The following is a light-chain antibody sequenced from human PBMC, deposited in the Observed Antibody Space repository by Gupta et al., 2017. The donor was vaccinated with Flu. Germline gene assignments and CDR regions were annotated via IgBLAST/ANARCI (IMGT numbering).Light chain of an antibody. CDR3: EQRDSTPFT. J-gene: IGKJ2*01. CDR1: QSISSY. V-gene: IGKV1-39*01. CDR2: KAS. Sequence: DIQMTQSPSSLAASVGDRVTITCRASQSISSYLNWYQQKPGRAPKLLIYKASSVQNGVPSRFSGSGSGTEFSLTVSRLQPEDFATYYCEQRDSTPFTFGQGTKVDIK.